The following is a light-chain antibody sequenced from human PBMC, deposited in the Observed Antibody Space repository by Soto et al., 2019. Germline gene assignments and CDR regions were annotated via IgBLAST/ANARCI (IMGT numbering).Light chain of an antibody. V-gene: IGLV1-47*01. CDR3: AAWDDSLKV. CDR2: RNN. J-gene: IGLJ1*01. CDR1: SSNIGSNY. Sequence: QSVLTQPPSASGTSGQRVTISCSGSSSNIGSNYVYWYQQLPGTAPKLLIYRNNQRPSGVPDRFSGSKSGTSASLAISGLRSEDEADYYCAAWDDSLKVFGTGTKLTVL.